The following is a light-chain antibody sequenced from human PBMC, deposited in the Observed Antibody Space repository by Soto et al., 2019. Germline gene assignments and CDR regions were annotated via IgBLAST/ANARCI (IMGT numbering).Light chain of an antibody. CDR1: SGHSSYI. CDR2: LEGSGSY. Sequence: QLVLTQSSSASASLGSSVKLTCTLSSGHSSYIIAWHQQQPGKAPRYLMKLEGSGSYNKGSGVPDRFSGSSSGADRYLTISNPQSEDEADYYCETWDSNTVVFGGGTKLTVL. CDR3: ETWDSNTVV. V-gene: IGLV4-60*03. J-gene: IGLJ2*01.